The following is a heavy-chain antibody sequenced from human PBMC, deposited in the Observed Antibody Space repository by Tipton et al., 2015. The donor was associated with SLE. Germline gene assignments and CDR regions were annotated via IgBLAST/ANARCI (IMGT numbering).Heavy chain of an antibody. CDR1: GASINTHY. D-gene: IGHD2-21*01. Sequence: TLSLTCTVSGASINTHYWSWVRQPPGKGLEYIGYIYYSGSTFYNPSLKSRVSISADRSKNQFSMNLKSVTAADSAVYYCARDSFVADDAFDIWGQGILVAVSS. J-gene: IGHJ3*02. CDR3: ARDSFVADDAFDI. CDR2: IYYSGST. V-gene: IGHV4-59*11.